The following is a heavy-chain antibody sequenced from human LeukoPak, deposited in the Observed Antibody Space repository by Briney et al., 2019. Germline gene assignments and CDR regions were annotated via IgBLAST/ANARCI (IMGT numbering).Heavy chain of an antibody. Sequence: SETLSLTCTVSGGSISSGGYYWSWIRQHPGKGLEWIGYIYYSGSTYYNPSLKSRVTISVDTSKNQFSLKLSSVTAADTAVYYCARVATVTTYYFDYWGQGTLVTASS. CDR1: GGSISSGGYY. V-gene: IGHV4-31*03. CDR3: ARVATVTTYYFDY. D-gene: IGHD4-17*01. CDR2: IYYSGST. J-gene: IGHJ4*02.